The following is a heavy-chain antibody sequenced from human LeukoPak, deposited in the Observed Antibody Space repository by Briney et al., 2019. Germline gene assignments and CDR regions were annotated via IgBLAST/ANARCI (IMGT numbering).Heavy chain of an antibody. J-gene: IGHJ6*03. CDR2: IYYSGST. D-gene: IGHD5-18*01. V-gene: IGHV4-39*07. CDR3: ASEQIHLWSAVSDYYYMDV. Sequence: PSETLSLTCTVSGGSISSSNFYWGWIRQPPGKGLEWIGSIYYSGSTYYNPSLKSRVTMSVDTSKNQFSLKLTSVTAADTAVYYCASEQIHLWSAVSDYYYMDVWGKGTTVTISS. CDR1: GGSISSSNFY.